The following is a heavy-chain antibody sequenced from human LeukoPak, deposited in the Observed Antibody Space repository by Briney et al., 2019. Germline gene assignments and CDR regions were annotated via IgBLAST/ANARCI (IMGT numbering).Heavy chain of an antibody. V-gene: IGHV3-74*01. CDR2: INSDGSST. Sequence: GGSLRLSCAASGFTFSSYWMHWVRQAPGKGLVWVSRINSDGSSTSYADSVKGRFTISRDNAKNTLYLQMNSLRVDDTAVYYCAKGLAGTSSSRDSDGGNWGQGTLVTVSS. D-gene: IGHD6-6*01. CDR1: GFTFSSYW. CDR3: AKGLAGTSSSRDSDGGN. J-gene: IGHJ4*02.